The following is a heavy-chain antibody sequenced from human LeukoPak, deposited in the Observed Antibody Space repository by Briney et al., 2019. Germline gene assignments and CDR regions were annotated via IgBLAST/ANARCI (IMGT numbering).Heavy chain of an antibody. CDR2: INPNSGRT. Sequence: GASVKVSCKASGYTFIGYYMNWVRQAPGQGLEWMGWINPNSGRTNYAHNFQGRVTLTRDPSISTAYMELTGLTSNDTGVYYCARTREYSSTWFFPPFDPWGQGTLVTVSS. D-gene: IGHD6-13*01. CDR1: GYTFIGYY. V-gene: IGHV1-2*02. CDR3: ARTREYSSTWFFPPFDP. J-gene: IGHJ5*02.